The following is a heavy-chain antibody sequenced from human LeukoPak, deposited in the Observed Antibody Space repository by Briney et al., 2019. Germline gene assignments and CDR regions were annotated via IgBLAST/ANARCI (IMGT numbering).Heavy chain of an antibody. J-gene: IGHJ4*02. CDR3: ARKFGSHFDF. D-gene: IGHD3-10*01. V-gene: IGHV3-21*01. Sequence: GGSLRLSCEPSGFTFSTYDMNRVREAPGKGLEWVSLISSRSEYIYYADSMKGRFTISRDDAKKSLYLQMNSLRVDDSAMYYRARKFGSHFDFWGQGALVTVSS. CDR2: ISSRSEYI. CDR1: GFTFSTYD.